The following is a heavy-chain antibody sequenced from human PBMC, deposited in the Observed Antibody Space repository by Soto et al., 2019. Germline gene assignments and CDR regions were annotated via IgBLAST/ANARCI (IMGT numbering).Heavy chain of an antibody. V-gene: IGHV3-21*01. CDR2: ISSNSAYI. CDR1: GFTFLSFT. D-gene: IGHD6-13*01. J-gene: IGHJ5*02. CDR3: TRDASRDSSARGWFDP. Sequence: WGSLRLSCAASGFTFLSFTMNCFRHSPLKGLEWVSTISSNSAYIYYTDALRGRFTISRDNAKNSLHLQMNSLRAEDTAVYYCTRDASRDSSARGWFDPWGPGTLVTVSS.